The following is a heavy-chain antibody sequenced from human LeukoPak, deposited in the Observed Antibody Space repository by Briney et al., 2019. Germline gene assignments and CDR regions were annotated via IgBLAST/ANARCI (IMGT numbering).Heavy chain of an antibody. Sequence: ASVKVSCKASGGTFSSYAISWVRQAPGQGLEWMGGIIPIFGTANYAQKFQGRVTITADESTSTAYMELSSLRSEDTAVYYCARLIAVAGTGHFDYWGRGTLVTVSS. D-gene: IGHD6-19*01. CDR1: GGTFSSYA. J-gene: IGHJ4*02. CDR3: ARLIAVAGTGHFDY. CDR2: IIPIFGTA. V-gene: IGHV1-69*13.